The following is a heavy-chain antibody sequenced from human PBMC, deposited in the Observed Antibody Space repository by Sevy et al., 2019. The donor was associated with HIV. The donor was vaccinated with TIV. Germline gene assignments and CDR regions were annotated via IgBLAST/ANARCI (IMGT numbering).Heavy chain of an antibody. CDR3: AKEGGGYNFDSSGLFDY. CDR2: ISGSGYST. J-gene: IGHJ4*02. V-gene: IGHV3-23*01. CDR1: GFTFSSYA. D-gene: IGHD3-22*01. Sequence: GGSLRLSCAASGFTFSSYAMTWVRQAPGKGLEWVSGISGSGYSTYYADSVKGRFTISRDNSKNTLYLQMNSLRAEDTAVYYYAKEGGGYNFDSSGLFDYWGQGTLVTVSS.